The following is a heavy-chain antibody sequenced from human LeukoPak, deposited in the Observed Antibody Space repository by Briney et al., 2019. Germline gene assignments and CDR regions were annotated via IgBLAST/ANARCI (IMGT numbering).Heavy chain of an antibody. J-gene: IGHJ3*02. D-gene: IGHD5-18*01. CDR3: ARDGYSHGYVYYAFDI. CDR1: GGSFSGYY. V-gene: IGHV4-34*01. Sequence: PSETLSLTCAVYGGSFSGYYWSWIRQPPGKGLEWIGEINHSGSTNYNPSLKSRVTISVDTSKNQFSLKLSSVTAADTAVYYCARDGYSHGYVYYAFDIWGQGTMVTVSS. CDR2: INHSGST.